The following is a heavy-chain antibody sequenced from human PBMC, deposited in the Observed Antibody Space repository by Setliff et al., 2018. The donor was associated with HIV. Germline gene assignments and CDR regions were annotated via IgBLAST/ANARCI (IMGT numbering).Heavy chain of an antibody. CDR2: IYYSGST. J-gene: IGHJ4*02. CDR1: GGSISSYY. V-gene: IGHV4-59*08. D-gene: IGHD3-10*01. CDR3: ARWHPPYGFWEEDY. Sequence: LSLTCTVSGGSISSYYWSWIRQPPGKGLEWIGYIYYSGSTYYNPSLKTRVTISVDGSKNQFSLKLKSVTAADTAVYYCARWHPPYGFWEEDYWGQGTLVTVSS.